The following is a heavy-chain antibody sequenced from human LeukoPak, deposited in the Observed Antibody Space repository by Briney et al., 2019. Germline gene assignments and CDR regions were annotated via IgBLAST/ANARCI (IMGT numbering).Heavy chain of an antibody. V-gene: IGHV3-11*01. J-gene: IGHJ6*02. Sequence: GGSLRLSCAASGFTFSDYYMSWIRQAPGKGLEWVSYISSSGSTIYYADSVKGRFTISRDNAKNSLYLQMNSLRAEDTAVYYCARDRTLRPRRLIQPGFAEGHYYGMDVWRQGTTVTVSS. D-gene: IGHD3-16*01. CDR3: ARDRTLRPRRLIQPGFAEGHYYGMDV. CDR2: ISSSGSTI. CDR1: GFTFSDYY.